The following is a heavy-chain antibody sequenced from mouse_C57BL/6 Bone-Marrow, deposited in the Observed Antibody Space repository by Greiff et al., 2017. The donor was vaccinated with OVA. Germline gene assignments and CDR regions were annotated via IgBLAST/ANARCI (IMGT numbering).Heavy chain of an antibody. CDR3: TRDDGYPDYYAMDY. J-gene: IGHJ4*01. D-gene: IGHD2-3*01. CDR2: IDPETCGT. V-gene: IGHV1-23*01. Sequence: LTPGHGLEWIGAIDPETCGTAYNQKFKGKATLTADKSSSTAYMELRSLTSEDSAVYYCTRDDGYPDYYAMDYWGQGTSVTVSS.